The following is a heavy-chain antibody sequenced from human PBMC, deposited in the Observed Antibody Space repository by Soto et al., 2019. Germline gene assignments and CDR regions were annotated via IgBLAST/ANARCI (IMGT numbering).Heavy chain of an antibody. CDR1: GFTFSSYW. J-gene: IGHJ3*02. Sequence: EVQLVESGGGLVQPGGSLRLFCAASGFTFSSYWMHWVRQAPGKGLVWVSHINSDGSSTSYADSVKGRFTISRDNAKNTLYLQMNSLRAEDTAVYYCARDRYCSSTSCYADAFDIWGQGTMVTVSS. D-gene: IGHD2-2*01. V-gene: IGHV3-74*01. CDR3: ARDRYCSSTSCYADAFDI. CDR2: INSDGSST.